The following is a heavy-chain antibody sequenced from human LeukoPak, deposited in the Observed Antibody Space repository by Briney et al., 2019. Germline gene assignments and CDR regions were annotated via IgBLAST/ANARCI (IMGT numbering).Heavy chain of an antibody. J-gene: IGHJ3*02. V-gene: IGHV4-34*01. CDR2: INHSGST. CDR3: ASPGILTGSDAFDI. CDR1: GGSFSGYY. D-gene: IGHD3-9*01. Sequence: PSETLSLTCAVYGGSFSGYYWSWIRQPPGKGLEWIGEINHSGSTNYNPSLKSRVTISVDTSKNQFSLKLSSVTAADTAVYYCASPGILTGSDAFDIWGQGTMVTVSS.